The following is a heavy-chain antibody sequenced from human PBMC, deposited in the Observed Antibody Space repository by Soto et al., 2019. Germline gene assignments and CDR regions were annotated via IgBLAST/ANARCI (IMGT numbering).Heavy chain of an antibody. CDR1: GGSISSSNW. CDR2: IYHSGST. D-gene: IGHD5-18*01. V-gene: IGHV4-4*02. CDR3: ARVETYSYGSDAFDI. J-gene: IGHJ3*02. Sequence: QVQLQESGPGLVKPSGPLSLTCAVSGGSISSSNWWSWVRQPPGKGLEWIGEIYHSGSTNYNPSLKSRVTISVDKSKNQFSLKLSSVTAADTAVYYCARVETYSYGSDAFDIWGQGTMVTVSS.